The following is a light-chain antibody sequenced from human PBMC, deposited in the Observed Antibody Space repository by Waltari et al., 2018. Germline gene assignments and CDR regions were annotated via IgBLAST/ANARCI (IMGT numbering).Light chain of an antibody. CDR2: SNS. CDR1: SSNIGSNA. Sequence: QSALTQPPSASGTPGPRVIISCSGSSSNIGSNAVSWYRQFPGTAPRLLIYSNSEPTSGVPDRFSGSKSGTSASLTISGLQSDDAADYYCATWDDRQTGYVVFGGGTKLTVL. V-gene: IGLV1-44*01. CDR3: ATWDDRQTGYVV. J-gene: IGLJ2*01.